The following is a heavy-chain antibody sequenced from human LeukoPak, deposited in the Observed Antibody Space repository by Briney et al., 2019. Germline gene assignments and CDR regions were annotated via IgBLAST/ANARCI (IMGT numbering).Heavy chain of an antibody. CDR1: GGSISSYY. CDR3: ARGYYDSSGYYFSILGLFDY. D-gene: IGHD3-22*01. Sequence: SETLSLTCTVSGGSISSYYWSWIRQPPGKGLEWIGYIYYSGSTNYNPSLKSRVTISVDTSKNQFSLKLSSVTAADTAVYYCARGYYDSSGYYFSILGLFDYWGQGTLVTVSS. V-gene: IGHV4-59*08. J-gene: IGHJ4*02. CDR2: IYYSGST.